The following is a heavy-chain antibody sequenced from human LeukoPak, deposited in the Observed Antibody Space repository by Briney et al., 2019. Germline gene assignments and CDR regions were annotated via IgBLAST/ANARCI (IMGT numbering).Heavy chain of an antibody. CDR1: GFTFGTYS. D-gene: IGHD3-10*01. V-gene: IGHV3-21*01. J-gene: IGHJ3*02. CDR3: ARDGDYYGSGSYRDGFDI. CDR2: ISSSSSYI. Sequence: GGSLRLSCAASGFTFGTYSMNWVRQAPGKGLEWVSSISSSSSYIYYADSVKGRFTISRDNAKNSLYLQMNSLRAEDTAVYYCARDGDYYGSGSYRDGFDIWGQGTMVTVSS.